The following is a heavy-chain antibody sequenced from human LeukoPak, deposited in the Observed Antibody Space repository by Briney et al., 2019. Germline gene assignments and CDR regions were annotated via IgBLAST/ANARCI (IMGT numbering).Heavy chain of an antibody. CDR1: GYTFSIYN. J-gene: IGHJ4*02. Sequence: ASVKVSCKASGYTFSIYNMHWVRQAPGQGLEWVGIINPSGASASDTQKFQGRVTITADESTSTAYMELSSLRSEDTAVYYCARVSRYCSSTSCYWGYYFDYWGQGTLVTVSS. CDR3: ARVSRYCSSTSCYWGYYFDY. CDR2: INPSGASA. D-gene: IGHD2-2*01. V-gene: IGHV1-46*01.